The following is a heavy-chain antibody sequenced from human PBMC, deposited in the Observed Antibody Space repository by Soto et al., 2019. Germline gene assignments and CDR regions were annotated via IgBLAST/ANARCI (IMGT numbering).Heavy chain of an antibody. CDR1: GGSISSYY. CDR2: IYYSGST. Sequence: PSETLSLTCTVSGGSISSYYWSWIRQPPGKGLEWIGYIYYSGSTNYNPSLKSRVTISVDTSKNQFSLKLSSVTAADTAVYYCARANYDILTGYYKAYNWFDPWGQGTLVTVSS. CDR3: ARANYDILTGYYKAYNWFDP. J-gene: IGHJ5*02. V-gene: IGHV4-59*01. D-gene: IGHD3-9*01.